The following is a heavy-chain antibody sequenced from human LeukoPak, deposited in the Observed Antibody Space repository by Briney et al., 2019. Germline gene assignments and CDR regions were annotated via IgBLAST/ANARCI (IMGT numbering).Heavy chain of an antibody. CDR2: IRSDGTNK. J-gene: IGHJ4*02. V-gene: IGHV3-30*02. CDR1: GFTFSSYG. Sequence: TGGSLRLSCAASGFTFSSYGMHWVRQAPGKGLEWVAFIRSDGTNKYYADSVKGRFTISRDNSKNTLYLQMNSLRAEDTALYYCASHYMTTGSNPQPDYWGQGTLVTVSS. CDR3: ASHYMTTGSNPQPDY. D-gene: IGHD4-11*01.